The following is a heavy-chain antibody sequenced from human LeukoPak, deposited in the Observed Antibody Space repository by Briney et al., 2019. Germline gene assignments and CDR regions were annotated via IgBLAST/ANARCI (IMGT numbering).Heavy chain of an antibody. CDR1: GFTVSSNY. V-gene: IGHV3-74*01. Sequence: GGSLRLSCAASGFTVSSNYMSWVRQTPGKGLVWVSRISSDGSSTTYADSVKGRFTISRDNAKNTLYLQMNSLRVEDTAVYYCARGYSSGWYRFDDWGQGTLVTVSS. CDR2: ISSDGSST. D-gene: IGHD6-19*01. J-gene: IGHJ4*02. CDR3: ARGYSSGWYRFDD.